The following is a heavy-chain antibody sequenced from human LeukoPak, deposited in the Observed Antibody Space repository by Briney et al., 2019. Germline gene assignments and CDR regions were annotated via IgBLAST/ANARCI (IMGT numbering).Heavy chain of an antibody. J-gene: IGHJ3*02. CDR3: ARGVFGTGPDI. Sequence: GGSLRLSCAASGFTFSSYWMHWVRQAPGKGLVWVSRIKTDGSSTDYADSVKGRFTISRDNAKNTMYLQMNSLRAEDTAVYYCARGVFGTGPDIWGLRTMVTVSS. CDR1: GFTFSSYW. CDR2: IKTDGSST. V-gene: IGHV3-74*01. D-gene: IGHD3-16*01.